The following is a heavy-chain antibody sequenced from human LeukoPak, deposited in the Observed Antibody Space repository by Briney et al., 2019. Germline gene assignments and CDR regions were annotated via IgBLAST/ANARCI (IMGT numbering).Heavy chain of an antibody. V-gene: IGHV1-69*13. D-gene: IGHD2-15*01. CDR3: ARDQLLVAGQVVNYYYGMDV. Sequence: SVKVSCKASGGTFSSYAISWVRQAPGQGLEWMGGIIPIFGTANYAQKFQGRVTITADESTSTAYMELSSLRSEDTAVYYCARDQLLVAGQVVNYYYGMDVWGQGTTVTVSS. CDR1: GGTFSSYA. J-gene: IGHJ6*02. CDR2: IIPIFGTA.